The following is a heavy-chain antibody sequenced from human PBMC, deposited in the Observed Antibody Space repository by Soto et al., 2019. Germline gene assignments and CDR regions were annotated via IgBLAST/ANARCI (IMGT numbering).Heavy chain of an antibody. CDR1: GFTFSKYA. CDR2: ISGSGSST. CDR3: AGPNDFWSGYFTS. V-gene: IGHV3-23*01. Sequence: EVQLLESGGGLVQPGGSLRLSCAASGFTFSKYAMSWVRQAPGKGPEWVSSISGSGSSTYYADSVKGRFTISRDNFKDTLYLQTNSRRAEDTAVYYCAGPNDFWSGYFTSWGQGTLVTVSS. J-gene: IGHJ5*02. D-gene: IGHD3-3*01.